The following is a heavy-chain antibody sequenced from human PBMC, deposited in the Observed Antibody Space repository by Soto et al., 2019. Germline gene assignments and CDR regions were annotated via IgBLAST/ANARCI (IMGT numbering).Heavy chain of an antibody. J-gene: IGHJ4*02. D-gene: IGHD6-13*01. CDR1: GFTFSSYA. CDR3: AREIAAEGSY. CDR2: ISYDGSNK. V-gene: IGHV3-30-3*01. Sequence: GGSLRLSCAASGFTFSSYAMHWVRQAPGKGLEWVAVISYDGSNKYYADSVKGRFTISRDNSKNTLYLQMNSLRAEDTAVYYCAREIAAEGSYWGQGTLVTVS.